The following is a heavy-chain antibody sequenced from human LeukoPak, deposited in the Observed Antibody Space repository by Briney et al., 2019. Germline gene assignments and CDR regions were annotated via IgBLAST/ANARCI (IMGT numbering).Heavy chain of an antibody. CDR3: ARSNQADDY. D-gene: IGHD4-11*01. Sequence: GGSLRLPCAASGFTFSNYWMHWVRQVPGKGLVWVSRINPGGSSTTYADSVKGRFTISRDNAKNTLYLQMNSLRAEDTAVYYCARSNQADDYWGQGTLVTVSS. CDR1: GFTFSNYW. CDR2: INPGGSST. V-gene: IGHV3-74*01. J-gene: IGHJ4*02.